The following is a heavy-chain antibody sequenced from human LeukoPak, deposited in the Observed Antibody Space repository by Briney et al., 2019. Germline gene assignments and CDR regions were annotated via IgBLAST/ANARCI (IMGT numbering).Heavy chain of an antibody. CDR2: ISNSGGST. J-gene: IGHJ4*02. D-gene: IGHD5-12*01. V-gene: IGHV3-23*01. CDR3: ARNENSGWGYFDY. Sequence: GGSLRLSCAAAVITFSSYSVSWVRQAPWKGLEWVSAISNSGGSTPYADSVKGRFTISRDNSKDTLYLQMNSLRAEDTAVYYCARNENSGWGYFDYWGQGTLVTVSS. CDR1: VITFSSYS.